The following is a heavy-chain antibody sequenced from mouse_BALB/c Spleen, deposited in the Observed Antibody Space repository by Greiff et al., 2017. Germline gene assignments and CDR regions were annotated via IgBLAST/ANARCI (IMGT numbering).Heavy chain of an antibody. CDR1: GYSITSGYY. CDR2: ISYDGSN. V-gene: IGHV3-6*02. CDR3: ARELGRGYYYAMDY. Sequence: EVQLQQSGPGLVKPSQSLSLTCSVTGYSITSGYYWNWIRQFPGNKLEWMGYISYDGSNNYNPSLKNRISITRDTSKNQFFLKLNSVTTEDTATYYCARELGRGYYYAMDYWGQGTSVTVSS. D-gene: IGHD4-1*01. J-gene: IGHJ4*01.